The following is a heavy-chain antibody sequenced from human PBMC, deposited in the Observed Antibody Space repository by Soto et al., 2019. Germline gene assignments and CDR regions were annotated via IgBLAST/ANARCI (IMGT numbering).Heavy chain of an antibody. CDR2: ISAYNGNT. Sequence: ASVKVSCKASGYTFTSYGISWVRQAPGQGLEWMGWISAYNGNTNYAQKLQGRVTMTTDTSTSTAYMELRSLRSDDTAVYYCAKEVSISGSPSDFDYWGQGTLVTVSS. J-gene: IGHJ4*02. V-gene: IGHV1-18*01. D-gene: IGHD2-21*01. CDR1: GYTFTSYG. CDR3: AKEVSISGSPSDFDY.